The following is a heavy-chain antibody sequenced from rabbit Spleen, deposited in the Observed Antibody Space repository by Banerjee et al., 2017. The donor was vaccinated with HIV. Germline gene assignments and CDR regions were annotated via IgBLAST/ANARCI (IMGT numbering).Heavy chain of an antibody. Sequence: QQLEESGGGLVKPGASLTLTCKASGFSLSSGYDMCWVRQAPGKGLEWIACIYVGSSGSTYYATWAKGRFTISKTSSTTVTLQMTSLTATDTATYFCARDAGTSFSTYGMDLWGPGTLVTVS. J-gene: IGHJ6*01. CDR1: GFSLSSGYD. CDR2: IYVGSSGST. D-gene: IGHD8-1*01. CDR3: ARDAGTSFSTYGMDL. V-gene: IGHV1S40*01.